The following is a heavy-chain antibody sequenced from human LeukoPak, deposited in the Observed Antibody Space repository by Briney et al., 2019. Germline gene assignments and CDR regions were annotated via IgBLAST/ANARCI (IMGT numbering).Heavy chain of an antibody. Sequence: GGSLRLSCAASGFTFSSYSMNWVRQAPGKGLEWVSSISRSSSYIYYADSVKGRFTISRDNAKNSLYLQMNSLRAEDTAVYYCARDGDDSSGYCYYMDVWGKGTTVTVSS. V-gene: IGHV3-21*01. D-gene: IGHD3-22*01. CDR2: ISRSSSYI. CDR1: GFTFSSYS. CDR3: ARDGDDSSGYCYYMDV. J-gene: IGHJ6*03.